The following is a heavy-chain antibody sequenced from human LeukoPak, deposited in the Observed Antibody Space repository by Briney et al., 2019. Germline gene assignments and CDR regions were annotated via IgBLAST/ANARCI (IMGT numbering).Heavy chain of an antibody. Sequence: GASVKVSCKASGYTFTGYYMHWVRQAPGQGPEWMGWINPNSGGTNYAQKFQGRVTMTRDTSISTAYMELSRLRSDDTAVYYCAREASGWYWVQWFDPWGQGTLVTVSS. D-gene: IGHD6-19*01. CDR3: AREASGWYWVQWFDP. CDR1: GYTFTGYY. V-gene: IGHV1-2*02. J-gene: IGHJ5*02. CDR2: INPNSGGT.